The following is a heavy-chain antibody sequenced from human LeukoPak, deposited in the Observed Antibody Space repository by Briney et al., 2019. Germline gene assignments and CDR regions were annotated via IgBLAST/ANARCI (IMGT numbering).Heavy chain of an antibody. CDR3: ARARRYSKTYYFDY. D-gene: IGHD4-11*01. CDR1: GYTFTASF. CDR2: INLNTGGT. V-gene: IGHV1-2*02. Sequence: GASVKVSCKASGYTFTASFMHWVRQAPGRGLEWMGWINLNTGGTSYAQRFQGRVTMTRDTSISTAYMELSRLRSDDTAVYYCARARRYSKTYYFDYWGQGTLVTVSS. J-gene: IGHJ4*02.